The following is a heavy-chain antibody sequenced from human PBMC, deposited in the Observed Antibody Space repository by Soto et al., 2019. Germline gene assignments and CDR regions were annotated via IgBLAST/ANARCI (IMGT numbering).Heavy chain of an antibody. Sequence: PGGSLRLSCAASGFTFSSYSMNWVRQAPWKGLEWVSYISSSSSTIYYADSVKGRFTISRDNAKNSLYLQMNSLRAEDTAVYYCARRPERIAEIGWFDPWGQGTLVTVSS. J-gene: IGHJ5*02. D-gene: IGHD6-13*01. CDR2: ISSSSSTI. CDR3: ARRPERIAEIGWFDP. V-gene: IGHV3-48*01. CDR1: GFTFSSYS.